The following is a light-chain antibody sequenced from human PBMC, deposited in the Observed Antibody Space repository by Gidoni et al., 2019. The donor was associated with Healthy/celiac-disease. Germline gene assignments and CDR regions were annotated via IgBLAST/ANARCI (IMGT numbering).Light chain of an antibody. Sequence: DIVLTQSPASFAVSLGERATINCKSSQSVLYSSNNKNYLAWYQQKPGQPPKLLIYWASTRESGVPDRFSGSGSGTDFTLTISSLQAEDVAVYYCQQYYSTPRTFGQGTKVEIK. CDR3: QQYYSTPRT. V-gene: IGKV4-1*01. CDR2: WAS. CDR1: QSVLYSSNNKNY. J-gene: IGKJ1*01.